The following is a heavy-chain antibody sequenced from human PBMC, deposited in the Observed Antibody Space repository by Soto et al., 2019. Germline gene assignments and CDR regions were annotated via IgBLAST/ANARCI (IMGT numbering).Heavy chain of an antibody. CDR3: ARDQLYYNDISGRPLNAFDV. Sequence: GGSLRLSCAASAFTFRNYWMSWVRQAPGKGLECVAKIKEDGSEKYYVDSVKGRFTISRDNAKNSVYLQMNSLRVEDTAMYYCARDQLYYNDISGRPLNAFDVWGQGTMVTVSS. CDR2: IKEDGSEK. D-gene: IGHD3-22*01. V-gene: IGHV3-7*01. CDR1: AFTFRNYW. J-gene: IGHJ3*01.